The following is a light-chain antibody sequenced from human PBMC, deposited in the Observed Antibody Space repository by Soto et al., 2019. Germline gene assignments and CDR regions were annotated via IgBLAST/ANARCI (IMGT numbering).Light chain of an antibody. CDR2: DAS. CDR3: QQYDNLPPMLT. V-gene: IGKV1-33*01. CDR1: QDISNY. J-gene: IGKJ4*01. Sequence: DIQMTQSPSSLSASVGDRVTITCQASQDISNYLNWYQQKPGKAPKLLIYDASNLETGVPSRFSGSGSGTDFTFTISSLQPEDIATYYCQQYDNLPPMLTVGGGTKVDIK.